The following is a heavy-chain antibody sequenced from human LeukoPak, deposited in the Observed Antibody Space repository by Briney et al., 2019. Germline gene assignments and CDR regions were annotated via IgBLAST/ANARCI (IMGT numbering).Heavy chain of an antibody. D-gene: IGHD4-17*01. V-gene: IGHV1-46*01. CDR3: AREGAYGDYGAHAFDI. J-gene: IGHJ3*02. Sequence: GASVKVSCKASGYTFTSYYMHWVRQAPGQGLEWMGIFNPSGGSTSYAQKFQGRVTMTRDMSTSTVYMELSSLRSEDTAVYYCAREGAYGDYGAHAFDIWGQGTMVTVSS. CDR2: FNPSGGST. CDR1: GYTFTSYY.